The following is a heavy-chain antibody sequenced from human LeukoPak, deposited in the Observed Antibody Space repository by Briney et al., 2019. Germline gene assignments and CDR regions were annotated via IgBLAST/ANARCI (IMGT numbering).Heavy chain of an antibody. J-gene: IGHJ4*02. V-gene: IGHV1-69*04. D-gene: IGHD6-6*01. CDR3: ASFRGLYSSSSLDY. CDR2: TIPILGIA. CDR1: GGTFSSYA. Sequence: ASVKVSCKASGGTFSSYAISWVRQAPGQGLEWMGRTIPILGIANYAQKFQGRVTITADKSTSTAYMELSSLRSEDTAVYYCASFRGLYSSSSLDYWGQGTLVTVSS.